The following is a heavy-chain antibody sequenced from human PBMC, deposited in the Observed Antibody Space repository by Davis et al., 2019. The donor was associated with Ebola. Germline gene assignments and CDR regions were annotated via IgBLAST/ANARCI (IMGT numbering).Heavy chain of an antibody. CDR1: GFTFSDYY. D-gene: IGHD5-12*01. CDR2: ISSSGSTI. CDR3: ARATPSGYAMVYFDY. Sequence: GESLKIPCAASGFTFSDYYMSWIRQAPGKGLEWVSYISSSGSTIYYADSVKGRFTISRDHAKNSLYLQMNSLRAEDTAVYYCARATPSGYAMVYFDYWGQGTLVTVSS. J-gene: IGHJ4*02. V-gene: IGHV3-11*04.